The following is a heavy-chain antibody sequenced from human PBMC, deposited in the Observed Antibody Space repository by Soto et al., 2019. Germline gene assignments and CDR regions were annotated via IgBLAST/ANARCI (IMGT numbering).Heavy chain of an antibody. CDR2: IYYSGST. CDR3: ARVVYVSGSYTWGDAFDI. Sequence: QVQLQESGPGLVKPSETLSLTCTVSGGSISSYYWCWIRPPPGKGLEWNGFIYYSGSTNYNPSLKSRVTISVDTSKNQFSLKLRSVTAADTAVYYCARVVYVSGSYTWGDAFDIWGQGTMVTVSS. J-gene: IGHJ3*02. V-gene: IGHV4-59*01. D-gene: IGHD3-10*01. CDR1: GGSISSYY.